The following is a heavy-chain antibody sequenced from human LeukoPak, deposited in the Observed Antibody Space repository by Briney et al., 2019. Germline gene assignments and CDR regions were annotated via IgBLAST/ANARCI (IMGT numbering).Heavy chain of an antibody. D-gene: IGHD3-10*02. Sequence: GGSLRLSYTASGFTFSDFWMHWVRQAPGKGLVCVSRINSDGSSTSYADSVQDRFTISRDNAKNTLYLQLNSLRAEDTAVYYCAELGITMIGGVWGKGTTVTISS. CDR1: GFTFSDFW. CDR3: AELGITMIGGV. J-gene: IGHJ6*04. V-gene: IGHV3-74*01. CDR2: INSDGSST.